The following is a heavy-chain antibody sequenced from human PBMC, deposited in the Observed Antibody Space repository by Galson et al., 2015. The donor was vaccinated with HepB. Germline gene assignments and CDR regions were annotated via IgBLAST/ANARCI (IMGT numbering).Heavy chain of an antibody. CDR2: ISGSGSNT. D-gene: IGHD2/OR15-2a*01. CDR1: GFIFSCYA. V-gene: IGHV3-23*01. CDR3: AKALIRPPSNDY. Sequence: SLRLSCAASGFIFSCYAMTWVRQAPGKGLEWVSHISGSGSNTYYADSVKGRFTISRDNSKKTLYLQMHSLRVDDTAVYYCAKALIRPPSNDYWGQGALVTVSS. J-gene: IGHJ4*02.